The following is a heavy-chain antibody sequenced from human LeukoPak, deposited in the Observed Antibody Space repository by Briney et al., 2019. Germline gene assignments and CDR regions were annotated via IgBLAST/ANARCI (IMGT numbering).Heavy chain of an antibody. Sequence: PGGSLRLSCAASGFTFSSYAMSWVRQAPGKGLEWVANIKQDGSEKYYVDSVKGRFTISRDNAKNSLYLQMNSLRAEDTAVYYCARGGSTAVTQAFDIWGQGTMVTVSS. D-gene: IGHD4-23*01. CDR2: IKQDGSEK. J-gene: IGHJ3*02. CDR3: ARGGSTAVTQAFDI. V-gene: IGHV3-7*01. CDR1: GFTFSSYA.